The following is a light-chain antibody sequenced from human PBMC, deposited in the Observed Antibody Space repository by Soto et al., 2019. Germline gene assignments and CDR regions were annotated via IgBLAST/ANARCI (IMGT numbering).Light chain of an antibody. CDR2: DVS. V-gene: IGLV2-11*01. CDR3: CSYAGSPRYV. J-gene: IGLJ1*01. Sequence: QSALTQPRSVSGSPGQSVTISCTGTSSDVGGYNYVSWYQQHPGKAPKVMIYDVSERPSGVPDRFSGSKSGNTASLTISGRQIEVEADYHCCSYAGSPRYVFGTGTKVTVL. CDR1: SSDVGGYNY.